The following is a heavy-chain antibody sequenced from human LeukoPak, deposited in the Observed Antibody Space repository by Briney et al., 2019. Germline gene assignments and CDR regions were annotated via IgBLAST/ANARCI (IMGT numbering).Heavy chain of an antibody. CDR1: GGTFSSYA. CDR2: IIPTFNTA. V-gene: IGHV1-69*01. D-gene: IGHD3-3*01. CDR3: ARVVAALYYDFWSGSYFDY. J-gene: IGHJ4*02. Sequence: SVKVSCKASGGTFSSYAISWVRQAPGQGLEWMGGIIPTFNTADYAQKFQGRVTITADESTSTAYMELSSVRSEDTAVYYCARVVAALYYDFWSGSYFDYWGQGTLVTVSS.